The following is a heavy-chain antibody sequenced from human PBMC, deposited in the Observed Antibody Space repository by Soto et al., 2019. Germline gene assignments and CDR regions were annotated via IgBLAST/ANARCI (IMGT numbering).Heavy chain of an antibody. CDR3: ATGSGTFDY. J-gene: IGHJ4*02. CDR2: IDWDDDK. V-gene: IGHV2-70*01. CDR1: WFSLNTSGMC. D-gene: IGHD3-10*01. Sequence: SAPTLVNPAQTLTLTCTFSWFSLNTSGMCVSWIRQPPGKALEWLALIDWDDDKYYSTSLKTRLTISKDTSKNQVVLTMTNMDPVDTATYYCATGSGTFDYWGQGTLVTVSS.